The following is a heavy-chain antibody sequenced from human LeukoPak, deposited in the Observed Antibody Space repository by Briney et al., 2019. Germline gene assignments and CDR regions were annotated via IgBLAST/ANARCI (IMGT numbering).Heavy chain of an antibody. Sequence: GGSLRLSCAASGFTFSSYAMSWVRQTPGRGLKWVSAISASGDNTYFADSVKGRFTISRDNSKNTLYLQMNSLSAGDTAIYYCAKVPPGWFGELFSYYYGLDIWGQGTTVTVPS. J-gene: IGHJ6*02. D-gene: IGHD3-10*01. CDR3: AKVPPGWFGELFSYYYGLDI. CDR1: GFTFSSYA. CDR2: ISASGDNT. V-gene: IGHV3-23*01.